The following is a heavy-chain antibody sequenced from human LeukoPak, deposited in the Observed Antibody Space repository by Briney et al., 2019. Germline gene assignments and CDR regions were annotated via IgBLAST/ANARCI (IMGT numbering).Heavy chain of an antibody. J-gene: IGHJ6*02. CDR1: GFTFSSYS. CDR3: ARASDYGDYFSGMDV. CDR2: ISSSSSYI. V-gene: IGHV3-21*01. Sequence: GGSLRLSCAASGFTFSSYSMNWVRQPPGKGLEWVSSISSSSSYIYYADSVKGRFTISRDNAKNSVYLRMNSLRVEDTAVYYCARASDYGDYFSGMDVWGQGTTVTVSS. D-gene: IGHD4-17*01.